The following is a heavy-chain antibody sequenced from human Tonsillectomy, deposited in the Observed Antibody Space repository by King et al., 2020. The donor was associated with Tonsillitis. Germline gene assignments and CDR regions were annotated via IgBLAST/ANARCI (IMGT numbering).Heavy chain of an antibody. CDR1: GGSISSGGYS. CDR3: ARDTGGYFDL. J-gene: IGHJ2*01. V-gene: IGHV4-30-2*01. D-gene: IGHD1-14*01. Sequence: LQLQESGSGLVKPSQTLSLTCAVSGGSISSGGYSWSWIRQPPGKGLEWIGYIYHSGSTNYNPSLKSRVTMSADRSKNQLSLKLSPVTAADTAVYYCARDTGGYFDLWGRGTLVTVSS. CDR2: IYHSGST.